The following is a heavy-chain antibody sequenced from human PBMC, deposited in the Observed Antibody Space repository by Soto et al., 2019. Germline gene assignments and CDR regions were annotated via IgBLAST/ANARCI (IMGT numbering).Heavy chain of an antibody. J-gene: IGHJ4*02. V-gene: IGHV3-23*01. Sequence: GGSLRLSCAASGFTFGNYAVSWVRQAPGKGLEWVSSINASGGSTHYADSVKSRFTISRDNSKNTQYLQMSSLRADDTAVYYCVKGEYYYDSSGYYPFDYWGQGTLVTVSS. CDR3: VKGEYYYDSSGYYPFDY. CDR1: GFTFGNYA. CDR2: INASGGST. D-gene: IGHD3-22*01.